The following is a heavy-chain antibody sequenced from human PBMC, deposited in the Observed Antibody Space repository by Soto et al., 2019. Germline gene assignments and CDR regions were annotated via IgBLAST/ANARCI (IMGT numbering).Heavy chain of an antibody. J-gene: IGHJ4*02. CDR2: IYWDDDK. V-gene: IGHV2-5*02. CDR3: AHMRPELSGQGSIMITFQLDY. CDR1: GFSLSTSGVG. D-gene: IGHD3-16*01. Sequence: SGPTLVNPTQTLTLTCTFSGFSLSTSGVGVGWIRQPPGKALEWLALIYWDDDKRYSPSLKSRLTITKDTSKNQVVLTMTNMDPVDTATYYCAHMRPELSGQGSIMITFQLDYWGQGTLVTVSS.